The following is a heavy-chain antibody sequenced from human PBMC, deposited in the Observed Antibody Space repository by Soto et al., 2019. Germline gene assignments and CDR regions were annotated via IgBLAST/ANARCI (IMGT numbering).Heavy chain of an antibody. Sequence: HSQTLSLTCAISGDSVSTNSATWDWIRQSPSRGLEWLGRTYYRSKWFNDYAVSVKGRITINPDTSNNQFSLQLNSVTPEDTAVYYCAGSSSSGFYYYYGMDVWGQGTTVTVSS. CDR3: AGSSSSGFYYYYGMDV. J-gene: IGHJ6*02. V-gene: IGHV6-1*01. CDR2: TYYRSKWFN. CDR1: GDSVSTNSAT. D-gene: IGHD5-18*01.